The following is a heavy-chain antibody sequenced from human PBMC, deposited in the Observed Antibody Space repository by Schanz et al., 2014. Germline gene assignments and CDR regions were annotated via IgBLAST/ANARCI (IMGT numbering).Heavy chain of an antibody. J-gene: IGHJ5*02. Sequence: EVQLVDSGGGLVHPGGSLRLSCAASGFTFRNNWMHWFRQGPGKGLSWVSRIDGEGTDTRYADSVKGRFTISRDNARNMVFLQMSSLRADDTAVYYCVRDERISSGVWFEPWGQGTLVTVSS. CDR1: GFTFRNNW. CDR3: VRDERISSGVWFEP. V-gene: IGHV3-74*02. CDR2: IDGEGTDT. D-gene: IGHD3-22*01.